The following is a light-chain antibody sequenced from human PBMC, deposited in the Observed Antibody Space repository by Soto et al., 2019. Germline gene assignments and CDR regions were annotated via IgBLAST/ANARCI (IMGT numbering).Light chain of an antibody. J-gene: IGKJ2*01. CDR1: QSVSSN. Sequence: EIVMTQSPATLSVSPGERATLSCRASQSVSSNLAWYQQKPGQAPRLLIYGASTRATGLPARFSGSRSGTEFTLTISSLQSEDFAVYYCQHRGKWPRTFGQGTELEIK. CDR2: GAS. V-gene: IGKV3-15*01. CDR3: QHRGKWPRT.